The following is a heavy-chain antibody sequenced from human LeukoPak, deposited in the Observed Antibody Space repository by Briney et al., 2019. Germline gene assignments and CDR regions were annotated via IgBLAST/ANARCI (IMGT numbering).Heavy chain of an antibody. Sequence: GVSVKVSCKASGYTFTGYYMHWVRQAPGQGLEWMGWINPNSGGTNYAQKFQGRVTMTRDTSISTAYMELSRLRSDDTAVYYCARARVDYYYYGMDVWGQGTTVTVSS. V-gene: IGHV1-2*02. CDR3: ARARVDYYYYGMDV. CDR2: INPNSGGT. CDR1: GYTFTGYY. J-gene: IGHJ6*02. D-gene: IGHD2-15*01.